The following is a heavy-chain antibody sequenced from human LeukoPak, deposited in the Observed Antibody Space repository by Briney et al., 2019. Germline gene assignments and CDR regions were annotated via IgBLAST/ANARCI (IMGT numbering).Heavy chain of an antibody. CDR1: GGSISSYY. J-gene: IGHJ6*03. Sequence: SETLSLTCTVSGGSISSYYWSWIRQPPGKGLEWIGEINHSGSTNYNPSLKSRVTISVDTSKNQFSLKLSSVTAADTAVYYCAREVRLVLNYYYYYMDVWGKGTTVTISS. D-gene: IGHD3-9*01. CDR2: INHSGST. V-gene: IGHV4-34*01. CDR3: AREVRLVLNYYYYYMDV.